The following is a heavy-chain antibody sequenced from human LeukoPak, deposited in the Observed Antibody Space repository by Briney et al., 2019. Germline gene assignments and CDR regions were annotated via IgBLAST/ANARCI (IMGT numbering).Heavy chain of an antibody. CDR1: GGIFTSVG. V-gene: IGHV1-69*04. CDR2: IIPLIDIT. J-gene: IGHJ4*02. D-gene: IGHD6-13*01. Sequence: ASVKVSCKTSGGIFTSVGISWVRQAPRQGLEWMGRIIPLIDITNYAQNFQGRVTITADKSTSTAYMELSSLRSEDTAVYYCARDSSSWYLFDYWGQGTLVTVSS. CDR3: ARDSSSWYLFDY.